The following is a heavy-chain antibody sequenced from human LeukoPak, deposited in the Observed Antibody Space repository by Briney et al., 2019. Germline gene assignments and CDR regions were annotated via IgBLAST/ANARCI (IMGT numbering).Heavy chain of an antibody. V-gene: IGHV5-51*01. CDR2: IYPGDSDT. CDR1: GYSLSNYW. J-gene: IGHJ3*02. D-gene: IGHD3-16*01. CDR3: ARPLTSDSFDI. Sequence: KGGESLKISCKGSGYSLSNYWIGWVRQMPGKGLEWMGIIYPGDSDTTYNPSFQGQVTISADKSISTAYLQWSSLKASDTAMYYCARPLTSDSFDIWGQGTMLTVSS.